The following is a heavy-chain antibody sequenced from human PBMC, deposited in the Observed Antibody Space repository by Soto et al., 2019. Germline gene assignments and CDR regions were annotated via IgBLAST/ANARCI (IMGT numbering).Heavy chain of an antibody. CDR3: ARDGDYDFWSGYYFYFDY. D-gene: IGHD3-3*01. CDR1: GYAFTSYY. J-gene: IGHJ4*02. V-gene: IGHV1-46*01. CDR2: INPSGGST. Sequence: ASVKVSCEASGYAFTSYYMHWVRQAPGQGLEWMGIINPSGGSTSYAQKFQGRVTMTRDTSTSTVYMELSSLRSEDTAVYYCARDGDYDFWSGYYFYFDYWGQGTLVTVSS.